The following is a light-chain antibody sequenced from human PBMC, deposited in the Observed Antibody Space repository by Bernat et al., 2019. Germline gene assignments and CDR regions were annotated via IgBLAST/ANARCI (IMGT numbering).Light chain of an antibody. CDR1: QDISKY. CDR2: GDS. CDR3: QQYDRYPLT. V-gene: IGKV1-16*01. J-gene: IGKJ4*01. Sequence: DIQMTQSPSSLSASVGDRVTITCRATQDISKYLTWYQHRPGQAPKSLIYGDSTLFSGVPSRFSGSGSGTDFTLTISSLQPEDLATYYCQQYDRYPLTFGGGTKVEVK.